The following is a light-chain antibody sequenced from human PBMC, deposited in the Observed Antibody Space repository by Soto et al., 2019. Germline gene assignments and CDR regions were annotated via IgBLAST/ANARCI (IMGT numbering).Light chain of an antibody. Sequence: EIVMTQSPATLSVSPGERATLSCRASQSVNSNLAWYQQRPGQPPRLLIYVAFTRATGTPGRFSGSRSGTEFTLTFDRLQSPDFAVYYWLQYNKRPPFTVGPGTKVDIK. V-gene: IGKV3-15*01. CDR1: QSVNSN. CDR3: LQYNKRPPFT. J-gene: IGKJ3*01. CDR2: VAF.